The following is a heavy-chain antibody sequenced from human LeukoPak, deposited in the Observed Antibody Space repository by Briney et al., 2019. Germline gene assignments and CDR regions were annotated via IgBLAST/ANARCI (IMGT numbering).Heavy chain of an antibody. CDR2: ISSSGSTI. V-gene: IGHV3-11*01. D-gene: IGHD2-2*01. J-gene: IGHJ6*02. Sequence: GGSLRLSCAASGFTFSDYYMSWIRQAPGKGLEWVSYISSSGSTIYYADSVKGRFTISRDNAKNSLYLQMNSLRAEDTAVYYCARDLVVPAAMRYYYYGMDVWGQGTTVTVSS. CDR1: GFTFSDYY. CDR3: ARDLVVPAAMRYYYYGMDV.